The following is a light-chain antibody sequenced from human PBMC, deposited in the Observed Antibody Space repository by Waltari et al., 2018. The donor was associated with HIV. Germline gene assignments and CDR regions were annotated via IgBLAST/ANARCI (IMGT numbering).Light chain of an antibody. J-gene: IGLJ2*01. Sequence: QSALTQPASVSGSPGQSITISCPGTSSDAGSYSRVPWYQRHPGKAPKLMIYEVSKRPSGVSNRFSGSKSGNTASLTISGLQAEDEADYYCCSYAGSSTFDVIFGGGTKLTVL. CDR2: EVS. CDR3: CSYAGSSTFDVI. V-gene: IGLV2-23*02. CDR1: SSDAGSYSR.